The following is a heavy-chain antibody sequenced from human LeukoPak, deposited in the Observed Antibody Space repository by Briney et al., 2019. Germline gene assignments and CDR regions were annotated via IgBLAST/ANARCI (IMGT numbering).Heavy chain of an antibody. V-gene: IGHV5-10-1*01. Sequence: GASVKVSCKASGYTFTSYGISWVRQAPGQGLEWMGRIDPSDSYTNYSPSFQGHVTISADKSISTVYLQWNSLKASDTAMYYCATPPTTLDYWGQGTLVTVSS. D-gene: IGHD2-15*01. CDR2: IDPSDSYT. CDR3: ATPPTTLDY. CDR1: GYTFTSYG. J-gene: IGHJ4*02.